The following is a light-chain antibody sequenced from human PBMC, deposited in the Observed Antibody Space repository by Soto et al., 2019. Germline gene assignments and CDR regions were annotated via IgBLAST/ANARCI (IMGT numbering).Light chain of an antibody. CDR2: EVS. CDR3: SSHTTYSTRV. Sequence: QSALTQPASVSGSPGQSIAISCTGTSSDIGSYNYVSWYQQHPGKAPKLMIHEVSNRPSGVSDRFSGSKSGNTASQTISGLQADDEADYYCSSHTTYSTRVFGTGTKLTVL. CDR1: SSDIGSYNY. V-gene: IGLV2-14*01. J-gene: IGLJ1*01.